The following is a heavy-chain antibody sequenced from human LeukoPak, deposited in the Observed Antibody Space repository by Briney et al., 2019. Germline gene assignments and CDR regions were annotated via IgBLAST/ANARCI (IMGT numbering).Heavy chain of an antibody. CDR2: ISAYNGNT. Sequence: ASVTVSCKASGYTFTSYGVSWVRQAPGQGIEWMGWISAYNGNTNYAQKLQGRVTMTTDTSTSTAYMELRSLRSDDTAVYYCARDKGGYCSGGSCYPLGYWGQGTLVTVSS. V-gene: IGHV1-18*01. CDR3: ARDKGGYCSGGSCYPLGY. CDR1: GYTFTSYG. D-gene: IGHD2-15*01. J-gene: IGHJ4*02.